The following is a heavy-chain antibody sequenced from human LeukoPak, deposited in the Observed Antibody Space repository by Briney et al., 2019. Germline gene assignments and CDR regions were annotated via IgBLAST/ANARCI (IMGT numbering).Heavy chain of an antibody. V-gene: IGHV4-61*02. CDR3: ARSVYGVGNYYDS. Sequence: SETLSLTCGVSGGSISSGRYYWSWIRQPAGKGLEWIGRVFTSVSTNYNPSLKSRVTISVDTSKNQFSLNLTSVTAADTAVYYCARSVYGVGNYYDSWGQGTLVTVSS. CDR2: VFTSVST. CDR1: GGSISSGRYY. J-gene: IGHJ4*02. D-gene: IGHD5/OR15-5a*01.